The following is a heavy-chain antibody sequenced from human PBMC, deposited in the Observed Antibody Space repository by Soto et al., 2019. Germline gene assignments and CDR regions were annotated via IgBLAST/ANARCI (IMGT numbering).Heavy chain of an antibody. CDR1: GYNFTTYW. CDR2: IDPSDSYT. Sequence: GESLKISCKVSGYNFTTYWISWVRQMPGKGLECMGRIDPSDSYTDYSPSFEGHVTMSVDRSINTAYLEWSSLKASDTAMYYCARLTLAHDSSGYHIFDYWGRGTLVTVS. V-gene: IGHV5-10-1*01. CDR3: ARLTLAHDSSGYHIFDY. D-gene: IGHD3-22*01. J-gene: IGHJ4*02.